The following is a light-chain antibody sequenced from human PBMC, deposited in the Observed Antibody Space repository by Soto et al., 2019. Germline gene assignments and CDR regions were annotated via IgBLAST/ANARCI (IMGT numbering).Light chain of an antibody. CDR1: QSVSSN. V-gene: IGKV3-15*01. J-gene: IGKJ1*01. CDR3: HQYNNWPPWT. Sequence: EIVMTQSPATLSVSPGERATLSCRASQSVSSNYAGYQQKPGQAPSLHIYVASTMATGISARFSGSGSGTEFTLTINSLQSEDFAVYYCHQYNNWPPWTFGQGTKVEIK. CDR2: VAS.